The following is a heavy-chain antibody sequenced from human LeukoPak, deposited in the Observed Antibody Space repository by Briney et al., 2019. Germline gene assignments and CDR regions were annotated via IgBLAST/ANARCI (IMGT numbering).Heavy chain of an antibody. CDR1: GFTFSSYW. CDR2: IKQDGSEK. D-gene: IGHD5-12*01. V-gene: IGHV3-7*03. CDR3: VREGRSMVAFDN. J-gene: IGHJ4*02. Sequence: PGGSLRLSCAASGFTFSSYWMSWVRQAPGKGLEWVANIKQDGSEKYYVDSVKGRFTISRDNTKNSMYLQMNSLREEDTALYYCVREGRSMVAFDNWGQGVLVTVSS.